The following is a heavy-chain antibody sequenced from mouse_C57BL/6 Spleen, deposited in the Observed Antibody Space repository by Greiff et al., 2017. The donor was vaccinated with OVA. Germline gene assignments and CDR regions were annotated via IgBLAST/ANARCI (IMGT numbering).Heavy chain of an antibody. D-gene: IGHD1-1*01. V-gene: IGHV5-4*01. CDR1: GFTFSSYA. J-gene: IGHJ2*01. Sequence: EVQLVESGGGLVKPGGSLKLSCAASGFTFSSYAMSWVRQTPEKRLEWVATISDGGSYTYYPDNVKGRFTISRDNAKNNLYLQMSQLKSEDTAMYYCAREGEVATDFDYWGQGTTLTVSS. CDR3: AREGEVATDFDY. CDR2: ISDGGSYT.